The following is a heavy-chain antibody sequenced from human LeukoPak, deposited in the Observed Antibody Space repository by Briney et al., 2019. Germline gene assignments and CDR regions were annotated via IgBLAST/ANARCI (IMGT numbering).Heavy chain of an antibody. V-gene: IGHV3-23*01. D-gene: IGHD3-22*01. CDR3: AKGGRTITMIVVSYFDY. J-gene: IGHJ4*02. CDR2: ISGSGGST. CDR1: GFTFSSYA. Sequence: PGGSLRLSCAASGFTFSSYAMSWVRQAPGKGLEWVSAISGSGGSTYYADSVKGRFTISRDNSKNTLYLQMNSLRAEDTAVYYCAKGGRTITMIVVSYFDYWGQGTLVTVSS.